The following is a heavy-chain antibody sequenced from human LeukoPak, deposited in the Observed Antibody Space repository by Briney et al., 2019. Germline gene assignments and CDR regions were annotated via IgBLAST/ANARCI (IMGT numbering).Heavy chain of an antibody. CDR2: IIPIFGTA. Sequence: GASVEVSCKASGGTFSSYAISWVRQAPGQGLEWMGGIIPIFGTANYAQKFQGRVTITADESTSTAYMELNSLRSEDTAVYYCARDSVVRGVIYYWGQGTLVTVSS. CDR1: GGTFSSYA. V-gene: IGHV1-69*13. D-gene: IGHD3-10*01. J-gene: IGHJ4*02. CDR3: ARDSVVRGVIYY.